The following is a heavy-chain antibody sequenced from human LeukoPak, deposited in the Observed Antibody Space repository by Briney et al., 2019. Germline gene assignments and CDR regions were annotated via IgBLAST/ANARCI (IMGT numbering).Heavy chain of an antibody. Sequence: GGSLRLSCAASGFTFSSYSMNWVRQAPGKGLEWVSSISSSSSYIYYPDSVKGRFTISRDNAKNSLYLQMNSLRAEDTAVYYCARGISGTGLYYFDYWGQGTLVT. V-gene: IGHV3-21*01. CDR2: ISSSSSYI. J-gene: IGHJ4*02. CDR1: GFTFSSYS. CDR3: ARGISGTGLYYFDY. D-gene: IGHD6-13*01.